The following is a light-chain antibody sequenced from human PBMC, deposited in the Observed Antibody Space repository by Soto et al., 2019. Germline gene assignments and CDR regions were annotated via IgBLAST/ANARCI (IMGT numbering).Light chain of an antibody. Sequence: QSALTQPASVSGSPGQSITISCTGTASDIGNYNYVSWYQLHPGKAPKLLIYGVSNRPSGVSNRFSGSKSDNAASLTISGLQAEDEADYYCSSYTAYTTLWVFGGGTKVTVL. CDR1: ASDIGNYNY. V-gene: IGLV2-14*01. J-gene: IGLJ3*02. CDR2: GVS. CDR3: SSYTAYTTLWV.